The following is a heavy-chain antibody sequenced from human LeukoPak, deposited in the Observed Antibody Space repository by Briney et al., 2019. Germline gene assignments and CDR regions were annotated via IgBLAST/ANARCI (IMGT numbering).Heavy chain of an antibody. D-gene: IGHD3-3*01. CDR1: GFTFSSYA. CDR3: AGEREFLEWLSPFDY. Sequence: GGSLRLSCAASGFTFSSYAMHWVRQAPGKGLEWVAVISYDGSNKYYADSVKGRFTISRDNSKNTLYLQMNSLRAEDTAVYYCAGEREFLEWLSPFDYWGQGTLVTVSS. CDR2: ISYDGSNK. V-gene: IGHV3-30*01. J-gene: IGHJ4*02.